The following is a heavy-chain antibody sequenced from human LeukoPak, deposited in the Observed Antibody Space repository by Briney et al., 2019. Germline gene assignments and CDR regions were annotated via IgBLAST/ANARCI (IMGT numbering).Heavy chain of an antibody. V-gene: IGHV4-39*01. CDR2: IYYSGST. CDR3: ARHATRYCSSTSCRTAWFDP. J-gene: IGHJ5*02. Sequence: SETLSLTCTVSGGSISSSSYYWGWIRQPPGKGLEWLGSIYYSGSTYYNPSLKSRVTISVDTSKNQFSLKLSSVTAADTAVYYCARHATRYCSSTSCRTAWFDPWGQGTLVTVSS. D-gene: IGHD2-2*01. CDR1: GGSISSSSYY.